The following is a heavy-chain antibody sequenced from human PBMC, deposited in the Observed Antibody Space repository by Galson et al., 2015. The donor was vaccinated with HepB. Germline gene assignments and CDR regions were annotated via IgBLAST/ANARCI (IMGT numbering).Heavy chain of an antibody. CDR2: ISSSSSYM. CDR1: GFTFSSYS. J-gene: IGHJ4*02. Sequence: SLRLSCAASGFTFSSYSMNWVRQAPGKGLEWVSSISSSSSYMYYADSVKGRFTISRDNAKNSLYLQMNSLRAEDTAVYYCARATWFGELLVPPHFDYWGQGTLVTVSS. D-gene: IGHD3-10*01. CDR3: ARATWFGELLVPPHFDY. V-gene: IGHV3-21*01.